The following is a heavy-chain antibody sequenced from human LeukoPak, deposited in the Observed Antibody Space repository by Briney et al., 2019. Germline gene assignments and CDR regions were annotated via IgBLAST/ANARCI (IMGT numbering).Heavy chain of an antibody. V-gene: IGHV3-21*01. D-gene: IGHD4-17*01. CDR3: ARVGPTTGDY. Sequence: GGSLRLSCAASGFTFSSYWMSWVRQAPGKGLEWVSSISSSSSYIYYADSVKGRFTISRDNAKNSLYLQMNSLRAEDTAVYYCARVGPTTGDYWGQGTLVTVSS. J-gene: IGHJ4*02. CDR2: ISSSSSYI. CDR1: GFTFSSYW.